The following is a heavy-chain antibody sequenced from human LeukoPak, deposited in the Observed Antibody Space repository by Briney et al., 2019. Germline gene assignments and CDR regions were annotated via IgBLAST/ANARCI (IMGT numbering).Heavy chain of an antibody. CDR1: GGTFSSYA. V-gene: IGHV1-2*02. Sequence: GASVKVSCKASGGTFSSYAISWVRQAPGQGLEWMGWINPNSGGTNYAQKFQGRVTMTRDTSISTAYMELSSLRSEDTAVYYCATDTTVTTWDLDYWGQGTLVTVSS. CDR3: ATDTTVTTWDLDY. CDR2: INPNSGGT. D-gene: IGHD4-17*01. J-gene: IGHJ4*02.